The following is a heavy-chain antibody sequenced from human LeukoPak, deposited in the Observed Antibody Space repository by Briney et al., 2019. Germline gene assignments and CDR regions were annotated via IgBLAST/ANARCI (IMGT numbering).Heavy chain of an antibody. CDR2: IYYSGST. J-gene: IGHJ4*02. CDR3: ARQERYCSNGVCLKHFDY. CDR1: GASISSSIYY. V-gene: IGHV4-39*01. D-gene: IGHD2-8*01. Sequence: SETLSLTCTVSGASISSSIYYWGWVRQPPGKGLGWIGSIYYSGSTYYNPSLKSRVTISVDTSKNQFSLKPSSVTAADTAVYYCARQERYCSNGVCLKHFDYWGQGTLVTVSS.